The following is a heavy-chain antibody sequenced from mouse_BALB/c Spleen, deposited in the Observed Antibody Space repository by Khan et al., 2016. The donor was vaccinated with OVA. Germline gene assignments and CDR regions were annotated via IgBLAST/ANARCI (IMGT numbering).Heavy chain of an antibody. CDR1: GFSLTDYG. CDR2: IWSDGST. CDR3: ARQPYYHYYVMDY. D-gene: IGHD2-10*01. V-gene: IGHV2-6-1*01. J-gene: IGHJ4*01. Sequence: QVQLKESGPALVAPSQSLSITCTISGFSLTDYGVHWVRQPPGKGLEWLVVIWSDGSTTYTSALKSRLSISKDNSKSQVFLKMNSLQTDDTAVYYCARQPYYHYYVMDYWGQGTSVTVSS.